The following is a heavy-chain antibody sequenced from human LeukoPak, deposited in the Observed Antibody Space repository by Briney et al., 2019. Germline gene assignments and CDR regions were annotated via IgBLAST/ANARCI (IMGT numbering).Heavy chain of an antibody. Sequence: GESLKISCKGSGYSFTSYWIGWVRQMPGKGLEWMGIIYPGDSDTRYSPSFQGQVTISADKSISTAYLQWSSLKASDTAMYYCATRGYRSYYYYGMDVWGQGTTVTVSS. CDR3: ATRGYRSYYYYGMDV. CDR2: IYPGDSDT. CDR1: GYSFTSYW. D-gene: IGHD5-12*01. V-gene: IGHV5-51*01. J-gene: IGHJ6*02.